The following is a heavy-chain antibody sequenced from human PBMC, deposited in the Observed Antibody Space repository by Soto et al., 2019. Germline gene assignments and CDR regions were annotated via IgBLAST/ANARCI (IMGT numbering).Heavy chain of an antibody. CDR1: GFSFSGYA. CDR3: AKKGNHYDGSGYSPPRGTKYYYYYAMDV. CDR2: ITGSGGKT. Sequence: GGSLRLSCAASGFSFSGYAMSWVRQARGKGLDWVSTITGSGGKTYYADSVKGRLTIYRDNSENTLYLQTNSRRAEDTAVYYCAKKGNHYDGSGYSPPRGTKYYYYYAMDVWGQGTTVTVSS. D-gene: IGHD3-22*01. V-gene: IGHV3-23*01. J-gene: IGHJ6*02.